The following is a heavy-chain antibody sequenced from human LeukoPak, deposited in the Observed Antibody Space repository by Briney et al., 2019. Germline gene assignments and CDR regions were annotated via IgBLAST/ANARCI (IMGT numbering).Heavy chain of an antibody. J-gene: IGHJ4*02. CDR1: GFTFSSYG. CDR3: ATNGRRGFDY. V-gene: IGHV3-30*02. Sequence: GGSLRLSCAASGFTFSSYGMHWVRQAPGKELEWVAFIRYDGSNKYYADSVKGRFTISRDNSKNTLYLQMNSLRAEDTAVYYCATNGRRGFDYWGQGTLVTVSS. CDR2: IRYDGSNK. D-gene: IGHD1-26*01.